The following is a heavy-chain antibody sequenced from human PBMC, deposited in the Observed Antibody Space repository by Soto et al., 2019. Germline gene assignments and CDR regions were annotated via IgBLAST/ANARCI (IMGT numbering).Heavy chain of an antibody. V-gene: IGHV1-2*02. D-gene: IGHD6-6*01. CDR3: AKDLTRQLAYWLDP. CDR2: INAHSGGT. CDR1: GFSFTGYY. J-gene: IGHJ5*02. Sequence: ASVKVSCKASGFSFTGYYIHWLRQAPGQGLEWMGWINAHSGGTEYAQKFQGRVTLTRDTSIATAYLTLTSLTSDDTALYYCAKDLTRQLAYWLDPWGQGTQVTSPQ.